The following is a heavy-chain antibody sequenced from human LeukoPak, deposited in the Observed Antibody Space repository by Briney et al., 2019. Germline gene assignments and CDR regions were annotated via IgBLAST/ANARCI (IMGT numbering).Heavy chain of an antibody. D-gene: IGHD3-3*01. V-gene: IGHV1-2*02. J-gene: IGHJ4*02. CDR1: GFTFSSYG. CDR3: ARGADFWTGHSFDY. Sequence: GGSLRPSCAASGFTFSSYGMHWVRQAPGQGLEWMGWINPNSGGTNYAQKFQGRVTMTTDTSTNTAYLELRSLTSDDTAIYYCARGADFWTGHSFDYWGQGTLVTVSS. CDR2: INPNSGGT.